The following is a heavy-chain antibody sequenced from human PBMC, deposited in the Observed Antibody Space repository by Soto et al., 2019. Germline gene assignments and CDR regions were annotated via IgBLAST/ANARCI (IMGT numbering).Heavy chain of an antibody. V-gene: IGHV3-7*05. CDR2: IKQDGSEK. J-gene: IGHJ4*02. Sequence: PGGSLRLSCAAPGFTFSSYWMSWVRQAPGKGLEWVANIKQDGSEKYYVDSVKGRFTISRDNAKNSLYLQMNSLRAEDTAVYYCARDLLLIGESGYWGQGTLVTVSS. D-gene: IGHD3-22*01. CDR1: GFTFSSYW. CDR3: ARDLLLIGESGY.